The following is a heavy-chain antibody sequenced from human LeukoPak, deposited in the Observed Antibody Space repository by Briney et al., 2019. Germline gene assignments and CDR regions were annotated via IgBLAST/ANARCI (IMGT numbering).Heavy chain of an antibody. J-gene: IGHJ6*02. CDR2: IYTSGGT. D-gene: IGHD3-3*01. CDR3: ASSVDTLLDYDFWSGYYTGRGYYYGMDV. V-gene: IGHV4-61*02. Sequence: SQTLSLTCTVSGGSISSGSYYWSWIRQPAGKGLEWIGRIYTSGGTNYNPSLKSRVTISVDTSKNQFSLKLSSVTAADTAVYYCASSVDTLLDYDFWSGYYTGRGYYYGMDVWGQGTTVTVSS. CDR1: GGSISSGSYY.